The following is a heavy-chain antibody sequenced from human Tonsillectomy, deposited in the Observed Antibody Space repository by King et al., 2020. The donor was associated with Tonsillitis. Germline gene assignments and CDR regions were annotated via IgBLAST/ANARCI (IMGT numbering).Heavy chain of an antibody. CDR2: IYYSGST. Sequence: VQLQESGPGLVKPSQTLSLTCAVSGGSISSGGYSWSWIRQPPGKGLEWIGYIYYSGSTYYNPSLKSRVTISVDTSKNQFSLKLSSVTAADTAVYYCARGYYDSSGYYSGVGYFDYWGQGTLVTFSS. D-gene: IGHD3-22*01. CDR3: ARGYYDSSGYYSGVGYFDY. CDR1: GGSISSGGYS. J-gene: IGHJ4*02. V-gene: IGHV4-30-4*07.